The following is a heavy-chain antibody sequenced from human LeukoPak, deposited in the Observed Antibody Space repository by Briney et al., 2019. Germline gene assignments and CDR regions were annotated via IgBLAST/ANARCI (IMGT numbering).Heavy chain of an antibody. V-gene: IGHV3-13*01. Sequence: GGSLRLSCAASGFTFSSYDMHWVRQATGKGLEWVSAIGTAGDTYYPGSVKGRFTISRENAKNSLYPQMNSLRAGDTAVYYCARGIRRGYCSGGSCYPPWYYYGMDVWGQGTTVTVSS. J-gene: IGHJ6*02. D-gene: IGHD2-15*01. CDR3: ARGIRRGYCSGGSCYPPWYYYGMDV. CDR2: IGTAGDT. CDR1: GFTFSSYD.